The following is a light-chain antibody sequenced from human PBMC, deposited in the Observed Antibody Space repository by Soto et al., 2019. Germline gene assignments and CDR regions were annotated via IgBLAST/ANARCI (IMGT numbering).Light chain of an antibody. CDR1: QAVNTR. J-gene: IGKJ1*01. CDR3: HQRQSWPRT. V-gene: IGKV3-11*01. CDR2: LAS. Sequence: EIVLTQSPATLSSFPGDRVTLSCRASQAVNTRLAWYQHKPGQAPRLLIYLASNRAAGVPARFSGSGSGTDFTLTISDVELEDFAVYYCHQRQSWPRTFGQGTKVDIK.